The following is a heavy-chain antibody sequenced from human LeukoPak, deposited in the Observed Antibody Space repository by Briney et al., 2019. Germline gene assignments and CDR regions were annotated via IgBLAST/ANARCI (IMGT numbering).Heavy chain of an antibody. CDR1: GGSISSSSHS. J-gene: IGHJ5*02. CDR3: AQSLGSGNWIGNWFDP. D-gene: IGHD1-1*01. V-gene: IGHV4-39*01. CDR2: IYYTGRT. Sequence: SETLSLTCTVSGGSISSSSHSWGWIRQPPGKGLEWTGTIYYTGRTYYNPSLESRLTISVDTSKNQFSLKLTSVTAADTAIYYCAQSLGSGNWIGNWFDPWGQGTLVTVST.